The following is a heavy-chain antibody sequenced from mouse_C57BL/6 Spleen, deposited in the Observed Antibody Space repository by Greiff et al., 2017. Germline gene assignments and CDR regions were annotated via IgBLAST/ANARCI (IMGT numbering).Heavy chain of an antibody. CDR1: GYTFTSYT. Sequence: VKVVESGAELARPGASVKMSCKASGYTFTSYTMHWVKQRPGQGLEWIGYINPSSGYTKYNQKFKDKATLTADKSSSTAYMQLSSLTSEDSAVYYCARSVSNYGDYFDYWGQGTTLTVSS. V-gene: IGHV1-4*01. D-gene: IGHD2-5*01. CDR2: INPSSGYT. CDR3: ARSVSNYGDYFDY. J-gene: IGHJ2*01.